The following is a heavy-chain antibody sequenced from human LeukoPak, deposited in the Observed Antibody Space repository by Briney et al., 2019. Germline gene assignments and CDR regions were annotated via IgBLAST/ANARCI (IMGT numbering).Heavy chain of an antibody. CDR3: AKDRMDYGDYGIYMDV. V-gene: IGHV3-23*01. J-gene: IGHJ6*03. Sequence: GGSLRLSCAASGFTFSSYGMSWVRQAPGKGLEWVSAISGSGGSTYYADSVKGRFTISRDNSKNTLYLQMNSLRAEDTAVYYCAKDRMDYGDYGIYMDVWGKGTTVTISS. CDR1: GFTFSSYG. CDR2: ISGSGGST. D-gene: IGHD4-17*01.